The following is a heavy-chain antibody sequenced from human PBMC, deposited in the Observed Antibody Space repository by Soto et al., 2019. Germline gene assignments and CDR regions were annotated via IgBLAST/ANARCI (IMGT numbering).Heavy chain of an antibody. J-gene: IGHJ3*02. CDR3: AAYRSIGSSNEADAFDI. CDR1: GFTFSNAW. CDR2: IKSKTDGGTT. D-gene: IGHD6-13*01. Sequence: GGSLRLSCAASGFTFSNAWMSWVRQAPGKGLEWVGRIKSKTDGGTTDYAAPVKGRFTISRDNAKNSLYLQMNSLRAEDTAVYYCAAYRSIGSSNEADAFDIWGQGTMVTV. V-gene: IGHV3-15*01.